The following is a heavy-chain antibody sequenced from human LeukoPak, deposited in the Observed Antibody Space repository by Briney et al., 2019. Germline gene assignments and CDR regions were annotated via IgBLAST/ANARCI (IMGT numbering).Heavy chain of an antibody. CDR1: TFIFGGYA. Sequence: GGSLRLSCAASTFIFGGYAMHWVRQAPGKGLEWVAVVSKDGNIKQYADSVKGRFSISRDNAKNTLYLQMNSLRVEDTAVYYCARGRPHGNDYWGQGTLVTVSS. D-gene: IGHD4-23*01. J-gene: IGHJ4*02. CDR3: ARGRPHGNDY. V-gene: IGHV3-30-3*01. CDR2: VSKDGNIK.